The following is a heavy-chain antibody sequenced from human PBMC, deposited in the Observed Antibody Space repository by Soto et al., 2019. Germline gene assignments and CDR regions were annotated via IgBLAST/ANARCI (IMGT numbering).Heavy chain of an antibody. CDR3: ARDSWVGTTLGSRGYYYGMDV. J-gene: IGHJ6*02. CDR1: GYTLNRYH. CDR2: INPSSSST. V-gene: IGHV1-46*02. D-gene: IGHD1-1*01. Sequence: ASVKVSCKASGYTLNRYHMHWVRQAPGQGLEWLGIINPSSSSTSYAQKFQGRVSMTRDTSTNTVYMDLSSLRSEDTAVYYCARDSWVGTTLGSRGYYYGMDVWGQGTTVTVSS.